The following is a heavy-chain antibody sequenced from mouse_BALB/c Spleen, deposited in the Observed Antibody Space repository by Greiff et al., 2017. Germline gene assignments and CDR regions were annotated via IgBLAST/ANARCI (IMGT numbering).Heavy chain of an antibody. V-gene: IGHV4-1*02. J-gene: IGHJ2*01. CDR3: ARRCRGTYYGSSLYFDY. CDR1: GFDFSRYW. Sequence: EVQLMESGGGLVQPGGSLKLSCAASGFDFSRYWMSWVRQAPGKGLEWIGEINPDSSTINYTPSLKDKFIISRDNAKNTLYLQMSKVRSEDTALYYCARRCRGTYYGSSLYFDYWGQGTTLTVSS. CDR2: INPDSSTI. D-gene: IGHD1-1*01.